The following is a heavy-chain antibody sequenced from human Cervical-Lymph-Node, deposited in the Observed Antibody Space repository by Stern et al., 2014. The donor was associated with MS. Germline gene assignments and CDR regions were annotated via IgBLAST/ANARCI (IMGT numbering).Heavy chain of an antibody. D-gene: IGHD6-19*01. CDR3: TRRAVAGFDY. J-gene: IGHJ4*02. Sequence: QMQLVQSGGGVVQFGRSLRLSCVASGFTFSSYTMHWVRQAPGRGLEWVAMISYNETNKYYADSVKGRFTISRDNSKNTLYLQMDSLRAEDTAVYYCTRRAVAGFDYWGQGTLVIVSS. CDR1: GFTFSSYT. CDR2: ISYNETNK. V-gene: IGHV3-30-3*01.